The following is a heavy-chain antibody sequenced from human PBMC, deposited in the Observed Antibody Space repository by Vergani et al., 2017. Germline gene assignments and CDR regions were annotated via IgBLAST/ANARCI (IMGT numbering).Heavy chain of an antibody. J-gene: IGHJ6*02. D-gene: IGHD5/OR15-5a*01. CDR3: ARDSSVYLPYYYYGMDV. Sequence: EVQLVESGGGLVQPGGSLRLSCAASGFTFSSYSMNWVRQAPGKGLEWVSYISSSGSTIYYADSVKGRFTISRDNAKNSLYLQMNSLRAEDTAVYYCARDSSVYLPYYYYGMDVWGQGTTVTVSS. CDR2: ISSSGSTI. CDR1: GFTFSSYS. V-gene: IGHV3-48*04.